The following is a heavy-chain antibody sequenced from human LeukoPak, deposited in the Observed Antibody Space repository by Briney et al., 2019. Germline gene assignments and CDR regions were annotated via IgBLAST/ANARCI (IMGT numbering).Heavy chain of an antibody. D-gene: IGHD2-2*02. CDR3: ARWIGGAYCSSTSCHRNYYFDY. J-gene: IGHJ4*02. Sequence: SETLSLTCTVSGGSLSSSSYYWGWIRQPPGKGLEWIGSIYYSGSTYYNPSLKSRVTISVDTSKNQFSLKLSSVTAADTAVYYCARWIGGAYCSSTSCHRNYYFDYWGQGTLVTVSS. CDR1: GGSLSSSSYY. CDR2: IYYSGST. V-gene: IGHV4-39*01.